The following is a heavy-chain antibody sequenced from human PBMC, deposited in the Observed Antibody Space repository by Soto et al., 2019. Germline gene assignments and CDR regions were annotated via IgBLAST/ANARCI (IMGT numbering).Heavy chain of an antibody. Sequence: EVQLVESGGGLVQPGRSLRLSCAASGFTFDDYAMHWVRQAPGKGLEWVSGISWNSGSIGYADSVKGRFTISRDNAKNSLDLQMNSLRAEDTALYYCAKDLYRYCSGGSCPLSVWGQGTLVTVSS. D-gene: IGHD2-15*01. CDR3: AKDLYRYCSGGSCPLSV. J-gene: IGHJ4*02. V-gene: IGHV3-9*01. CDR1: GFTFDDYA. CDR2: ISWNSGSI.